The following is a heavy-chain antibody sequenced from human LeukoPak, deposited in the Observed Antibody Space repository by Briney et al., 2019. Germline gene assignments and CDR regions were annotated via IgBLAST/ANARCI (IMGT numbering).Heavy chain of an antibody. CDR2: ISGSGGST. J-gene: IGHJ4*02. CDR1: GASVSSKN. V-gene: IGHV3-23*01. CDR3: AKDLTGYFDY. D-gene: IGHD1-20*01. Sequence: PSETLSLTCAVSGASVSSKNWWSWVRQAPGKGLEWVSAISGSGGSTYYADSVKGRFAISRDNSKNTLYLQMNSLRAEDTAVYYCAKDLTGYFDYWGQGTLVTVSS.